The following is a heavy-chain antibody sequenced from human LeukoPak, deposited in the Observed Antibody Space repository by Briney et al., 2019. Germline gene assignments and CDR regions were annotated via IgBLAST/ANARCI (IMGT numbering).Heavy chain of an antibody. V-gene: IGHV3-23*01. CDR3: APDVGSHAGYFDY. CDR1: GFTFSSYA. D-gene: IGHD1-26*01. Sequence: GGSLRLSCAASGFTFSSYAMSWVRQAPGKGLEWVSAISGSGGSTYYADSVKGRFTISSDNSKNTLYLQMNSLRAEDTAVYYCAPDVGSHAGYFDYWGQGTLVTVSS. CDR2: ISGSGGST. J-gene: IGHJ4*02.